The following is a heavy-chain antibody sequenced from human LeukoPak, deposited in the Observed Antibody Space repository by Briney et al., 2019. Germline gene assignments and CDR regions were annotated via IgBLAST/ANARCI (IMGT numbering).Heavy chain of an antibody. D-gene: IGHD3-22*01. CDR3: ARDPHDK. Sequence: GGSLRLSCAASGFTFSSYAMHWVRQAPGKGLEWVAVISYDGSNKYYADSVKGRFTISRDNSKNTLYLQMNGLRAEDTAVYYCARDPHDKWGQGTLVTVSS. V-gene: IGHV3-30*01. CDR1: GFTFSSYA. CDR2: ISYDGSNK. J-gene: IGHJ4*02.